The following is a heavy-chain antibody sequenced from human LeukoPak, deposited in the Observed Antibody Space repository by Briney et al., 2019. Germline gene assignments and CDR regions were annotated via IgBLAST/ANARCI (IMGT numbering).Heavy chain of an antibody. Sequence: GGSLRLSCAASGFTFSSYSMNWVRQAAGKGLEGVSSISSSSSYIYYADSVKGRFTIFRDNAKNSLYLQMNSLRAEDTAVYYCARDGYYYDSGGYYSINGMDVWGQGTTVTVSS. D-gene: IGHD3-22*01. CDR2: ISSSSSYI. CDR1: GFTFSSYS. J-gene: IGHJ6*02. V-gene: IGHV3-21*01. CDR3: ARDGYYYDSGGYYSINGMDV.